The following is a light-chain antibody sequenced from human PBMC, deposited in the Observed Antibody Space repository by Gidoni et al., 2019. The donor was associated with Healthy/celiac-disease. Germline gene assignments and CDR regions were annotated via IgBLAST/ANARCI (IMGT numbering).Light chain of an antibody. J-gene: IGKJ4*01. Sequence: DIQMTQSPSTLSASVGDRVNITCRASQSISSRLAWYQQKPGKAPKLLIYDASSLESGVPSRFSGSGSGTEFTLTISSLQPDDFATYYCQQYNSYSLTFGGGTKVEIK. CDR3: QQYNSYSLT. CDR1: QSISSR. CDR2: DAS. V-gene: IGKV1-5*01.